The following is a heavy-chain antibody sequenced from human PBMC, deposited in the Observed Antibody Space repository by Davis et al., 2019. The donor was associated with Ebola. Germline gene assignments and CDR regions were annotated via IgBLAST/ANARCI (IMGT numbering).Heavy chain of an antibody. V-gene: IGHV3-21*01. J-gene: IGHJ4*02. D-gene: IGHD3-3*01. CDR1: GFTFSSYS. CDR3: ARERRRLRFLEWSYQNYFDY. Sequence: PGGSLRLSCAASGFTFSSYSMNWVHQAPGKGLEWVSSISSSSSYIYYADSVKGRFTISRDNAKNSLYLQMNSLRAEDTAVYYCARERRRLRFLEWSYQNYFDYWGQGTLVTVSS. CDR2: ISSSSSYI.